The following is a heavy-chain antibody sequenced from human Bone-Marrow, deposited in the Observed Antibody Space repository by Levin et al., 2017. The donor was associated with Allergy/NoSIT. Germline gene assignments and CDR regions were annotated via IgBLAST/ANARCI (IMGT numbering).Heavy chain of an antibody. Sequence: GGSLRLSCGGSGYTFRSYAMSWVRQAPGKGLEWVSGISGPGDRAYYADSVTGRFVISRDNSKNTMYLEMNSLRAEDTAIYYCAIGYDSSGYYPQYYFDYWGQGALVTVSS. CDR3: AIGYDSSGYYPQYYFDY. D-gene: IGHD3-22*01. CDR1: GYTFRSYA. CDR2: ISGPGDRA. J-gene: IGHJ4*02. V-gene: IGHV3-23*01.